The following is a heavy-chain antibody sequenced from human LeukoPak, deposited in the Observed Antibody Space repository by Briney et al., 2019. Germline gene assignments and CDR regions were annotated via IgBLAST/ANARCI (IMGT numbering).Heavy chain of an antibody. CDR3: ATDGYTMTDY. V-gene: IGHV3-9*01. CDR2: ISWNSGSI. D-gene: IGHD5-24*01. Sequence: GGSLRLSCAASGFTFDDYAMHWVRQAPGKGLEWVSGISWNSGSIGYADSVKGRFTISRDNAKNSLYLQMNSLRAEDTALYYCATDGYTMTDYWGQGTLVTVSS. J-gene: IGHJ4*02. CDR1: GFTFDDYA.